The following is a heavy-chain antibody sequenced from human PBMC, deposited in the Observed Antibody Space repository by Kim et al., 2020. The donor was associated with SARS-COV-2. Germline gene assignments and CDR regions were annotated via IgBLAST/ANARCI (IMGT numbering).Heavy chain of an antibody. V-gene: IGHV5-51*07. CDR2: IYPGDSDT. CDR1: GYSFTSYW. J-gene: IGHJ4*02. CDR3: ARLYYYDSSGYYSSPTAFDY. Sequence: GESLKISCKGSGYSFTSYWIGWVHQMPGKGLEWMGIIYPGDSDTRYSPSFQGQVTISADKSISTAYLQWSSLKASDTAMYYCARLYYYDSSGYYSSPTAFDYWGQGTLVTVSS. D-gene: IGHD3-22*01.